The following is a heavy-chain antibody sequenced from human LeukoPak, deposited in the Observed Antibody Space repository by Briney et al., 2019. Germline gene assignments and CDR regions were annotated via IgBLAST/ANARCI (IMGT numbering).Heavy chain of an antibody. CDR3: AREGHTSGYCGAFDI. Sequence: PGESLRLSCAASGIRFSNSIIHWARQAPDKGLEWVAAMSFDGSEYYADSVEGRFTLSRDNSKNTAYLQMNSLRPEDTAVYYCAREGHTSGYCGAFDIWGHGTLVTVSS. V-gene: IGHV3-30*03. J-gene: IGHJ3*02. D-gene: IGHD3-22*01. CDR1: GIRFSNSI. CDR2: MSFDGSE.